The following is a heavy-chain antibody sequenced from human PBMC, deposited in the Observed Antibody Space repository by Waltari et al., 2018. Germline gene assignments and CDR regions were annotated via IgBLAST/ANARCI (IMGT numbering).Heavy chain of an antibody. J-gene: IGHJ4*02. V-gene: IGHV1-2*02. CDR2: MNANTGDS. CDR1: GYTFTAYY. D-gene: IGHD1-1*01. Sequence: QVQLVQSGAEVKEPGASVKVSCKTSGYTFTAYYLHWVRQATGQGLEWMAWMNANTGDSKSAQTFQGRVTVTRDTSITTAYLELSGLRSDDTALYYCARETLPGNKIIDYWGQGTLVTVSS. CDR3: ARETLPGNKIIDY.